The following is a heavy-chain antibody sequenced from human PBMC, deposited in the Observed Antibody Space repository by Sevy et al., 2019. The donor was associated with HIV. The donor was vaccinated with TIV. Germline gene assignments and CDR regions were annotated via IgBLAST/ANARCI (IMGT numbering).Heavy chain of an antibody. V-gene: IGHV3-21*01. CDR3: ARGGYGDHNYCYYGMDV. CDR1: GFTFNSYS. Sequence: AGGSLRLSCAASGFTFNSYSFNWVRQAPGKGLEWVSSISSDSTYIHYADSVKGRFTISRDSAKNSLYLQMNSLRAEDTAVYHCARGGYGDHNYCYYGMDVWGQGTTVTVSS. D-gene: IGHD4-17*01. J-gene: IGHJ6*02. CDR2: ISSDSTYI.